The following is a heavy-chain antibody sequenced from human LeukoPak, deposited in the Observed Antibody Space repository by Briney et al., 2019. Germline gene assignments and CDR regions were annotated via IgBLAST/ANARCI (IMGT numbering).Heavy chain of an antibody. V-gene: IGHV4-38-2*02. D-gene: IGHD3-10*01. J-gene: IGHJ4*02. Sequence: PSETLSLTCTVSGYSISSGYYWGWIRQPPGKGLEWIGNIYHSGSTYYNPSLKSRLTISVDTSKNQFSLKLTSVTAADTAVYYCAREEGSGSYSFWGQEALVTVSS. CDR1: GYSISSGYY. CDR3: AREEGSGSYSF. CDR2: IYHSGST.